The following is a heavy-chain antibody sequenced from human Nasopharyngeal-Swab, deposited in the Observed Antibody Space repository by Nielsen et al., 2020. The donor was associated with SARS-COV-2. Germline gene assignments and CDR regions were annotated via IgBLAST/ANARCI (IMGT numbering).Heavy chain of an antibody. D-gene: IGHD5-18*01. CDR3: ARHPWQLWFPGWFDP. CDR2: ISSSSSYI. V-gene: IGHV3-21*01. J-gene: IGHJ5*02. CDR1: GFTFSSYS. Sequence: GGSLRLSCAASGFTFSSYSMNWVRQAPGKGLEWVSSISSSSSYIYYADSVKGRFTISRDNAKNSLYLQMNSLRAEDTAVYYCARHPWQLWFPGWFDPWGQGTLVTVSS.